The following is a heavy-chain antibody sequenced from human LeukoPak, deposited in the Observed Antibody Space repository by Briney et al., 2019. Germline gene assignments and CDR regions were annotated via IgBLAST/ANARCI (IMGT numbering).Heavy chain of an antibody. CDR1: GFTFSSYG. J-gene: IGHJ1*01. Sequence: PGGSLRLSCAASGFTFSSYGMHWVRQAPGKGLEWVAVIWYDGSNKYYADSVKGRFTISRDNSKNTLYLQMNSLRAEDTAVYYCARSITSSWYGDFQHWGQGTLVTVSS. CDR3: ARSITSSWYGDFQH. D-gene: IGHD6-13*01. V-gene: IGHV3-33*01. CDR2: IWYDGSNK.